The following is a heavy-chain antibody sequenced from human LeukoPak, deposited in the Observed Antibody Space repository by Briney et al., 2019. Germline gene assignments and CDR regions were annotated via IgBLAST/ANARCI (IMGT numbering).Heavy chain of an antibody. CDR1: GFTFSDYY. V-gene: IGHV3-11*04. Sequence: GGSLRLPCAASGFTFSDYYMSWIRQAPGKGLEWVSYISSSGSTIYYADSVKGRFTISRDNAKNSLYLQMNSLRAEDTAVYYCARDLVTMIVVVTPDAFDIWGQGSMVTVSS. D-gene: IGHD3-22*01. J-gene: IGHJ3*02. CDR3: ARDLVTMIVVVTPDAFDI. CDR2: ISSSGSTI.